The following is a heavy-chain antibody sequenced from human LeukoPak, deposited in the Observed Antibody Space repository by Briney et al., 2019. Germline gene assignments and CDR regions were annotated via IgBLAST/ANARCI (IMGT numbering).Heavy chain of an antibody. J-gene: IGHJ6*03. CDR1: GFTFSSYA. CDR3: ARDLSRSYYYGSGSSNYYYYMDV. D-gene: IGHD3-10*01. Sequence: GGSLRLSCAASGFTFSSYAMHWVRQAPGKGLEYVSAISSNGGSTYYANSVKGRFTISRDNSKNTLYLQMGSLRAEDMAVYYCARDLSRSYYYGSGSSNYYYYMDVWGKGTTVTISS. V-gene: IGHV3-64*01. CDR2: ISSNGGST.